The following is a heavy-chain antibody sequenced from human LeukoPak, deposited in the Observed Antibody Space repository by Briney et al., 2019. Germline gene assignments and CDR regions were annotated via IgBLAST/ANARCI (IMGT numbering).Heavy chain of an antibody. V-gene: IGHV1-69*13. CDR3: ARWTHGSGAGFFIH. J-gene: IGHJ1*01. Sequence: SVKVSCKASVGAFSNYAMNWVRQAPGQGLEWMGGIIPLLGTPSYAQKFQGRVTITADESTTTAYMELSSLRSEDTAVYYCARWTHGSGAGFFIHWGQGTLVTVSS. CDR1: VGAFSNYA. D-gene: IGHD3-10*01. CDR2: IIPLLGTP.